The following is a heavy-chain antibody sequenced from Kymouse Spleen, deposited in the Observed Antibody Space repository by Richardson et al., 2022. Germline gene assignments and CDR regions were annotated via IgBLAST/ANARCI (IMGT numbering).Heavy chain of an antibody. CDR3: ARHRLGFYYYYYGMDV. D-gene: IGHD6-19*01,IGHD7-27*02. J-gene: IGHJ6*02. CDR1: GGSFSGYY. Sequence: QVQLQQWGAGLLKPSETLSLTCAVYGGSFSGYYWSWIRQPPGKGLEWIGEINHSGSTNYNPSLKSRVTISVDTSKNQFSLKLSSVTAADTAVYYCARHRLGFYYYYYGMDVWGQGTTVTVSS. V-gene: IGHV4-34*01. CDR2: INHSGST.